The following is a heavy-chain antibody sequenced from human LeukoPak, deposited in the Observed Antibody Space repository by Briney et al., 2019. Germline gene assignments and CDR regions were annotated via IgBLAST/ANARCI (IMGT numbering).Heavy chain of an antibody. CDR1: GFSITSGYF. CDR3: ARVPGAAAGIRRYRYFDY. D-gene: IGHD6-13*01. CDR2: IYTTGAGST. J-gene: IGHJ4*02. V-gene: IGHV4-38-2*02. Sequence: SETLSLTCSVSGFSITSGYFWGWIRQSPGKGLEWIGNIYTTGAGSTYYNPSVKSRVTLFSDKAKNQLSLKMNSVTAADTAVYYCARVPGAAAGIRRYRYFDYWGQGTLVTVSS.